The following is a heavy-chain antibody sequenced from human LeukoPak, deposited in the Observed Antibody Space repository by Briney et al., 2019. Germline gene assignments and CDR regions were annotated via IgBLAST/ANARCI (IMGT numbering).Heavy chain of an antibody. D-gene: IGHD3-22*01. V-gene: IGHV3-21*01. Sequence: GGSLRLSCAASGFTFSSYSMNWVRQAPGKGLEWVSSISSSSSYIYYADSVKGRFTISRDSAKNSLYLQMNSLRAEDTAVYYCARDSYYYDSSGFIDWGQGTLVTVSS. CDR2: ISSSSSYI. CDR3: ARDSYYYDSSGFID. J-gene: IGHJ4*02. CDR1: GFTFSSYS.